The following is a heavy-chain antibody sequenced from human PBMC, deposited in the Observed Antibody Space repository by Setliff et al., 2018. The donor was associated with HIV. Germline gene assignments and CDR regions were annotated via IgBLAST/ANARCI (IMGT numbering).Heavy chain of an antibody. CDR3: AKNLYRSGWSPLDY. V-gene: IGHV3-74*01. CDR2: INAAGGNT. D-gene: IGHD6-13*01. J-gene: IGHJ4*02. Sequence: PGGSLRLSCAVSGFPFSISPMNWVRLPPGKGPVWLSRINAAGGNTNYVDSVKGRFTISRDNAGSTVYLQMNSLRAEDTAVYYCAKNLYRSGWSPLDYWGQGTLVTVSS. CDR1: GFPFSISP.